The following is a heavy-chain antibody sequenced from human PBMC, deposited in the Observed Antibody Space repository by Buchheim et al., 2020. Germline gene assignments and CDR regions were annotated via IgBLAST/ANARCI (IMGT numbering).Heavy chain of an antibody. D-gene: IGHD2-21*01. CDR2: INPSVGAA. V-gene: IGHV1-46*01. CDR1: GVTSTGYY. Sequence: QVQLVQSGAEVKKPGASVKLSCTASGVTSTGYYMHWVRQAPGQGLEWMGTINPSVGAATYAQRFRGRVTITSDTSPSTCYMDMSSLTSEDTALYYCAKSRMWFSGNSWG. J-gene: IGHJ5*01. CDR3: AKSRMWFSGNS.